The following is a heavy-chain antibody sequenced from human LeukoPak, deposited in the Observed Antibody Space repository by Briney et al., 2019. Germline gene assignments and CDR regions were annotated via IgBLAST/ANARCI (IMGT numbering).Heavy chain of an antibody. V-gene: IGHV1-18*01. Sequence: ASVKVSCKASGYTFTSYGISWVRQAPGQGLEWMGWISTYNGNTNYAQKLQGRVSMTTDTSTSTAYMELSSLRSEDTAVYYCAYKTVAGTLGDAFDIWGQGTMVTVSS. CDR3: AYKTVAGTLGDAFDI. CDR2: ISTYNGNT. D-gene: IGHD6-19*01. J-gene: IGHJ3*02. CDR1: GYTFTSYG.